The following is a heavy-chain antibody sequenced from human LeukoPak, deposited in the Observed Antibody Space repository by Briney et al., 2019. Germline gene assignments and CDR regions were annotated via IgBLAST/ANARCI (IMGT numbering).Heavy chain of an antibody. CDR2: FDPEDGET. V-gene: IGHV1-24*01. Sequence: ASVKVSCKVSGYTLTELSMHWVRQAPGKGLEWMGGFDPEDGETSYAQKFQGRVTMTRDTSTSTVYMELSSLRSEDTAVYYCARDRDIVVVVAATTYYYYYGMDVWGQGTTVTVSS. J-gene: IGHJ6*02. CDR1: GYTLTELS. CDR3: ARDRDIVVVVAATTYYYYYGMDV. D-gene: IGHD2-15*01.